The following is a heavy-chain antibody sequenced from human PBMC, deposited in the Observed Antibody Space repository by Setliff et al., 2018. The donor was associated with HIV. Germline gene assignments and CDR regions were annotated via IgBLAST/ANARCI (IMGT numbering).Heavy chain of an antibody. CDR1: GGSINNYY. D-gene: IGHD1-26*01. J-gene: IGHJ6*03. CDR3: ARVSSGDYYSEHYFYMDV. Sequence: SETLSLTCTVSGGSINNYYWSWVRQTPGKGLEWIGQIYYIGGTNYNPSLKSRVMISVDTSKNQFSLRLSSVAAADTAVYYCARVSSGDYYSEHYFYMDVWGKGTMVTVSS. V-gene: IGHV4-59*01. CDR2: IYYIGGT.